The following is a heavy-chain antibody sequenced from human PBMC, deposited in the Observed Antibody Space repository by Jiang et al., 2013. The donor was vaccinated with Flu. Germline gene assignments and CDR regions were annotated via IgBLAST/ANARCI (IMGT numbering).Heavy chain of an antibody. J-gene: IGHJ5*02. CDR2: IYWDDDR. Sequence: KPTQTLTLTCSFSGFSLSTSGVGVGWFRQPPGKALEWLALIYWDDDRRYSPSLKTRLTITKDTSKNQVVLTMTNVDPVDTATYYCARRRGKPDDDFWSGPHLNRFDPWGQGTLVTVSS. D-gene: IGHD3-3*01. CDR1: GFSLSTSGVG. CDR3: ARRRGKPDDDFWSGPHLNRFDP. V-gene: IGHV2-5*02.